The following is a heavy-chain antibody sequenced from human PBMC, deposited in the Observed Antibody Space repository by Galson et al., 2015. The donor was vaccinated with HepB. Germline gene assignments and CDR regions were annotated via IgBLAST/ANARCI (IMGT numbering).Heavy chain of an antibody. CDR3: ATGPYDFWSGYSETPPPYMDV. Sequence: VKVSCKVSGYTFTDYYMHWVQQAPGKGLEWMGLVDPEDGETIYAEKFQGRVTITADTSTDTAYMELSSLRSEDTAVYYCATGPYDFWSGYSETPPPYMDVWGKGTTVTVSS. CDR2: VDPEDGET. CDR1: GYTFTDYY. D-gene: IGHD3-3*01. V-gene: IGHV1-69-2*01. J-gene: IGHJ6*03.